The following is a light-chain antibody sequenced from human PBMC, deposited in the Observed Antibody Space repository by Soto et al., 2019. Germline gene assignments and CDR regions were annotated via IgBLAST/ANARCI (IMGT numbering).Light chain of an antibody. V-gene: IGKV4-1*01. CDR2: WAS. Sequence: IVMTQSPDSLAVSLVESATINCESSQSVLFTSNNKNYLAWYQQKPGQPPKLLLSWASARESGVPERFSGSGSGTLFTLSISSLQAEDVAVYYCQQYYTLPLTFGGGTKVDI. CDR1: QSVLFTSNNKNY. CDR3: QQYYTLPLT. J-gene: IGKJ4*01.